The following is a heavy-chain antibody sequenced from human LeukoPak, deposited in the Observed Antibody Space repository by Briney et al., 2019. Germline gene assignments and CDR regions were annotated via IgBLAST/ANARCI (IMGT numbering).Heavy chain of an antibody. D-gene: IGHD6-19*01. Sequence: PGGSLRLSCAASGFTFSSYAMSWVRQAPGKGREWVSAISGSGGSTYYADSVKGRFTISRDNSKNTLYLQMNSLRAEDTAVYYCAKGLKAVSVVAGAFYYYYYMDVWGKGTTVTVSS. J-gene: IGHJ6*03. CDR3: AKGLKAVSVVAGAFYYYYYMDV. CDR2: ISGSGGST. V-gene: IGHV3-23*01. CDR1: GFTFSSYA.